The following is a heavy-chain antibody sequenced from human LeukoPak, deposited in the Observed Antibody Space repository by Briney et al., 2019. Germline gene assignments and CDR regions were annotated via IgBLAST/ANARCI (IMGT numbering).Heavy chain of an antibody. CDR2: INPYNGVT. CDR1: GYTFTDFY. J-gene: IGHJ6*03. CDR3: ARQYTGGYGYYYNYYMDV. Sequence: ASVKVSCKTSGYTFTDFYMHWVRQAPGQGLEWMGWINPYNGVTNYAQKFQGRVTMTRDTSISTAYMELSRLRSDDTAVYYCARQYTGGYGYYYNYYMDVWGKGTTVTVSS. V-gene: IGHV1-2*02. D-gene: IGHD2-8*02.